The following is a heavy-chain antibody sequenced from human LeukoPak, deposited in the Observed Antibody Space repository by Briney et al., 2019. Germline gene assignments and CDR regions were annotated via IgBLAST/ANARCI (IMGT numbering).Heavy chain of an antibody. CDR1: GFTFSSYA. V-gene: IGHV3-23*01. D-gene: IGHD2-15*01. CDR2: VGNSVDGGFT. Sequence: GGSLRLSCAASGFTFSSYAVTWVRQAPGRGLEWVSVVGNSVDGGFTYYADSVKGRFTISRDDSKNTLYLQMNNLRADDTAVYYCAKMGGYCSGGSCYSWYFDYWGQGTPVTVSS. CDR3: AKMGGYCSGGSCYSWYFDY. J-gene: IGHJ4*02.